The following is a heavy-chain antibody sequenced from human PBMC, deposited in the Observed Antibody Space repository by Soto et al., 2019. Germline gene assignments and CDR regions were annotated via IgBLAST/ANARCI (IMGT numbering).Heavy chain of an antibody. CDR3: ARALIQLWPHYYYGMDV. CDR1: GGSISSGGYY. CDR2: IYYSGST. J-gene: IGHJ6*02. V-gene: IGHV4-31*03. Sequence: QVQLQESGPGLVKPSQTLSLTCTVSGGSISSGGYYWSWIRQHPGKGLEWIGYIYYSGSTYYNPSLKSRVTISVDTSKNQFSLKVNSVTAADTAVYYCARALIQLWPHYYYGMDVWGQGTTVTVSS. D-gene: IGHD5-18*01.